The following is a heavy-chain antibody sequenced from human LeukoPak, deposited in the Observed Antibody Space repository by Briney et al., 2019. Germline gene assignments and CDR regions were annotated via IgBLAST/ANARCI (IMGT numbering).Heavy chain of an antibody. Sequence: PSETLSLTCTVSGGSIRNYYGSWIRQPPGKGLEWVGYIYYSGSTSYNPSLKSRVTISVDTSKNQFSLKLSSVTAADTAVYYCASAGYSSSPRFDPWGQGTLVTVSS. CDR2: IYYSGST. CDR1: GGSIRNYY. J-gene: IGHJ5*02. D-gene: IGHD6-13*01. V-gene: IGHV4-59*12. CDR3: ASAGYSSSPRFDP.